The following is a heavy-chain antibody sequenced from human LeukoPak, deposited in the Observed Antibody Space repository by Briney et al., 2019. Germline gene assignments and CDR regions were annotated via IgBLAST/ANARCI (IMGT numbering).Heavy chain of an antibody. CDR1: GYTFTSYG. D-gene: IGHD3-22*01. J-gene: IGHJ5*02. V-gene: IGHV1-18*01. CDR3: ARGLRGYYDSSGYYFDP. Sequence: ASVKVSCKASGYTFTSYGISWVRQAPGQGLEWMGWISAYNGNTNYAQKLQGRVTMTTDTSTSTAYMELRSLRSDDTAVYHCARGLRGYYDSSGYYFDPWGQGTLVTVSS. CDR2: ISAYNGNT.